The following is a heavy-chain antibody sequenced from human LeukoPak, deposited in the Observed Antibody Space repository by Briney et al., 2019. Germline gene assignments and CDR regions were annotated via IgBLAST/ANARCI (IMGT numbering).Heavy chain of an antibody. V-gene: IGHV3-23*01. CDR3: AKDEQPGGG. CDR2: ISGSGITT. J-gene: IGHJ2*01. CDR1: GFPFSTFA. D-gene: IGHD1/OR15-1a*01. Sequence: PGGSLRLSCAPSGFPFSTFAMNWVRQAPGKGLEWVSAISGSGITTHYVDSVKGRFIISRDNSKNTLYLQMNSLRAEDTAVYYCAKDEQPGGGRGRGTLVTVSS.